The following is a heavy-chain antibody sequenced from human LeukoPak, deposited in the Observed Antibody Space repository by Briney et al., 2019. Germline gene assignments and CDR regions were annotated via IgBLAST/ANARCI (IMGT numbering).Heavy chain of an antibody. CDR2: INPNSGST. CDR3: LLYQLLSANPDWFDP. Sequence: ASVKVSCKASGYTFTGYYMRWVRQAPGQGLEWMGWINPNSGSTNYAQKFQGRVTMTRDTSISTAYMELSRLRSDDTAVYYCLLYQLLSANPDWFDPWGQGTLVTVSS. CDR1: GYTFTGYY. J-gene: IGHJ5*02. D-gene: IGHD2-2*01. V-gene: IGHV1-2*02.